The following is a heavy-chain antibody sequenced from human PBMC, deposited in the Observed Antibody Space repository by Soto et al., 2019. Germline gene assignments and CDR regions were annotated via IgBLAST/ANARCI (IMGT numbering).Heavy chain of an antibody. CDR3: ARESNYDILTVFPDYYY. D-gene: IGHD3-9*01. Sequence: QVQLLQSGAEVKKPGASLKVSCKASGYTFTSYGITWVRQAPGQGLEWMGWISAYNGNTNYAQKLQGRVTMTTDTSTSTAYMELRSLRSDDTAVYYCARESNYDILTVFPDYYYWGQGTLVTVSS. CDR1: GYTFTSYG. V-gene: IGHV1-18*01. J-gene: IGHJ4*02. CDR2: ISAYNGNT.